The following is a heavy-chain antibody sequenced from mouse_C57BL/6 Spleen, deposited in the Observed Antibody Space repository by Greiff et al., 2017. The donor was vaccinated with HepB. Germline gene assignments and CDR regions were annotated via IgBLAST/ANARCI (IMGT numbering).Heavy chain of an antibody. CDR2: IHPNSGST. J-gene: IGHJ4*01. V-gene: IGHV1-64*01. D-gene: IGHD1-1*02. CDR3: ASEGGNPYYYAMDY. CDR1: GYTFTSYW. Sequence: QVQLQQPGAELVKPGASVKLSCKASGYTFTSYWMHWVKQRPGQGLEWIGMIHPNSGSTNYNEKFKSKATLTVDKSSSTAYMQLSSLTSEDSAVYYCASEGGNPYYYAMDYWGQGTSVTVSS.